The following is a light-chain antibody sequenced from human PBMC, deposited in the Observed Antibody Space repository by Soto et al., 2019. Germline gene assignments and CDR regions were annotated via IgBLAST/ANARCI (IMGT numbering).Light chain of an antibody. Sequence: EIVLPQSPATMSLSPGESSPLSGRASQSVSSYLAWYQQKPGQATRLLIYGASSRATGIPDRFSGSGSGTDFTLTISGLEPEEFAVYYCQKYGSSPITVGKGKRLEIK. J-gene: IGKJ5*01. CDR3: QKYGSSPIT. V-gene: IGKV3-20*01. CDR2: GAS. CDR1: QSVSSY.